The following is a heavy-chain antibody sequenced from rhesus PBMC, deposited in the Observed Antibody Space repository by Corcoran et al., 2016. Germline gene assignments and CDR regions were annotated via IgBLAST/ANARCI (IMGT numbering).Heavy chain of an antibody. CDR2: IYGRGSST. J-gene: IGHJ3*01. Sequence: QLQLQESGPGLVQPSETLSVTCAVSGGAIRSRYGRWIRQATGKGLEWIGYIYGRGSSTNYNPSLKSRVTLSVDTPKNQLSLQLSSVTAADTAVYYCASLDSGDDAFDFWGQGLRVTVAS. D-gene: IGHD2-33*01. CDR1: GGAIRSRY. V-gene: IGHV4-169*02. CDR3: ASLDSGDDAFDF.